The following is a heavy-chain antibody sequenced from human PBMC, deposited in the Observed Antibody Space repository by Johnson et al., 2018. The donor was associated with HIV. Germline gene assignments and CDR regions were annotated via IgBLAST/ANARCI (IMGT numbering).Heavy chain of an antibody. CDR3: ARAVGGRYPDAFDS. Sequence: VQLVESGGGLVQPGGSLRLSCAASGFTFSSYAMSWVRQAPGKGLEWVSAISGSGGSTYYADSVKGRLTISRDNAKNSLYLQMNSLRAEDTALYYCARAVGGRYPDAFDSWGQGTMVTVSS. CDR1: GFTFSSYA. V-gene: IGHV3-23*04. J-gene: IGHJ3*02. D-gene: IGHD4-23*01. CDR2: ISGSGGST.